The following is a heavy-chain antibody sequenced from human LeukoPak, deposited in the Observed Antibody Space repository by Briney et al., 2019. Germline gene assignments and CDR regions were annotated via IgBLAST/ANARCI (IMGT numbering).Heavy chain of an antibody. D-gene: IGHD3-9*01. Sequence: PSETLSLTCTVSGGSINSSGYYWGWIRQPPGKDLEWIGSHYYSGSTYYNPSLKSRVIISVDTSKNQFSLKLNSVTAADTAVYYCARHRAGYHVDSWGQGTLVTVSS. J-gene: IGHJ4*02. CDR2: HYYSGST. V-gene: IGHV4-39*01. CDR3: ARHRAGYHVDS. CDR1: GGSINSSGYY.